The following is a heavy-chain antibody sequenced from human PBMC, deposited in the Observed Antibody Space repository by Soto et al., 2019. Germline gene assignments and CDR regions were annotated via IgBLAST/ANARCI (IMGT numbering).Heavy chain of an antibody. J-gene: IGHJ4*02. V-gene: IGHV3-73*01. CDR2: IRSKANSYAT. D-gene: IGHD4-17*01. Sequence: GGSLRLSCAASGFTFSGSAMHWVRQASGKGLEWVGRIRSKANSYATAYAASVKGRFTISRDDSKNTAYLQMNSLKTEDTAVYYCTRAPYDYGDYFPTYWGQGTLVTVSS. CDR3: TRAPYDYGDYFPTY. CDR1: GFTFSGSA.